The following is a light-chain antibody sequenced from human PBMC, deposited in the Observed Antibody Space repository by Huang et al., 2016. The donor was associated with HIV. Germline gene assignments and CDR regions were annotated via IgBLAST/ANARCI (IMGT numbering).Light chain of an antibody. J-gene: IGKJ1*01. V-gene: IGKV1-6*01. CDR2: AAS. CDR1: QGIRNY. Sequence: AIQMTQSPPSLSASVGDRVTITCRASQGIRNYLGWYQQKPGKAPKLLIYAASSLQSGVPSRFSGSGSGTDFTLTISSLQPEDFATYYCLQDYNYPRTFGQGTKVEIK. CDR3: LQDYNYPRT.